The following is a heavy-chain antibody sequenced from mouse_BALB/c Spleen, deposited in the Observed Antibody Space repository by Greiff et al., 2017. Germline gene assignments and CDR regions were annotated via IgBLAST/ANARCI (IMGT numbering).Heavy chain of an antibody. Sequence: LQQPGSELVRPGASVKLSCKASGYTFTSYWMHWVKQRHGQGLEWIGNIYPGSGSTNYDEKFKSKGTLTVDTSSSTAYMHLSSLTSEDSAVYYCTRGYVAMDYWGPGTSVTVSS. CDR3: TRGYVAMDY. D-gene: IGHD1-2*01. CDR2: IYPGSGST. CDR1: GYTFTSYW. J-gene: IGHJ4*01. V-gene: IGHV1S22*01.